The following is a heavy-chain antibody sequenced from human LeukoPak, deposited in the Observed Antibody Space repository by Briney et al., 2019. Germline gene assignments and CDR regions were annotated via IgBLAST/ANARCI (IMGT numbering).Heavy chain of an antibody. Sequence: SESLSLTCAVSGGSVSSGSYYWTWIRQPPGKGLEWIGHIYYSGGTIYNTSLKSRVTILVDTSKNEFSLELSSVTAADTAVYYCARVVIDATFDYWGQGTLVTVSS. J-gene: IGHJ4*02. CDR2: IYYSGGT. V-gene: IGHV4-61*01. CDR3: ARVVIDATFDY. D-gene: IGHD2-15*01. CDR1: GGSVSSGSYY.